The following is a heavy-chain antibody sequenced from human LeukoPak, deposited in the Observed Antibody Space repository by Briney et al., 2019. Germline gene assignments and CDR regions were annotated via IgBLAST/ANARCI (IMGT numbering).Heavy chain of an antibody. CDR1: GFTVSSNY. Sequence: GGSLRLSCAASGFTVSSNYMSWVRQAPGKGLEWVLVIYSGGSTYYADSVKGRFTISRDNSKNTLYLQMNSLRAEDTAVYYCAKLYGVVVVAASDAFDIWGQGTMVTVSS. CDR3: AKLYGVVVVAASDAFDI. V-gene: IGHV3-66*04. J-gene: IGHJ3*02. D-gene: IGHD2-15*01. CDR2: IYSGGST.